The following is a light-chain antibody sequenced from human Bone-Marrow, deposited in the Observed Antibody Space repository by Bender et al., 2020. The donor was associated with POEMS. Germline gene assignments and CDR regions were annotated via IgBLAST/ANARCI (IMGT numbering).Light chain of an antibody. CDR3: SSYTGRSTLV. CDR1: DSNFGGNN. V-gene: IGLV1-44*01. CDR2: SNY. J-gene: IGLJ2*01. Sequence: QSVLTQPPSASGTPGQSVIISCSGTDSNFGGNNVNWYQHLPGTAPRLVVYSNYQRPSGVPDRFSGSKSGNTASLTISGLQAEDEADYYCSSYTGRSTLVFGGGTKLTVL.